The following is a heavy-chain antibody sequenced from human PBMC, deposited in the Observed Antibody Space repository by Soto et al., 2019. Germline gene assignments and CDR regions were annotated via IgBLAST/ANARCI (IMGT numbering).Heavy chain of an antibody. D-gene: IGHD3-22*01. Sequence: VGSLRLSCAXSAFTFSSYAMTWVRQSPGKGLEWVSTISSSGASTYYADSVKGRFTISRDNSKNTLYLQMNSLRAEDTAVYYCAKTSNGYPYYFDYWGQGALVTVSS. CDR2: ISSSGAST. CDR3: AKTSNGYPYYFDY. V-gene: IGHV3-23*01. CDR1: AFTFSSYA. J-gene: IGHJ4*02.